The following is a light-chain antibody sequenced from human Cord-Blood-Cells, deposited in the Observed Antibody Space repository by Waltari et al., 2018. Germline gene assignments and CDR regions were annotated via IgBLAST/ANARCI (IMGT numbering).Light chain of an antibody. CDR2: QDS. V-gene: IGLV3-1*01. CDR1: KWGDKY. Sequence: SYELTQPPSVSVSPGQTASITCSGDKWGDKYSCWYQQKPGQSPVLVIYQDSKRPSGIPQRFSGSNSGNTATLTISGTQAMDEADYYCLAWDSSTVVFGGGTKLTVL. J-gene: IGLJ2*01. CDR3: LAWDSSTVV.